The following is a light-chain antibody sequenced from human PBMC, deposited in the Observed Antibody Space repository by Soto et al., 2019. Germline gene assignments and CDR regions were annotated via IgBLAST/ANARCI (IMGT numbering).Light chain of an antibody. V-gene: IGLV2-14*02. Sequence: QSVLTQPASVSGSPGQSITISCTGTSSDVGSYNLVSWYQQHPGKAPKLMIYEVTNRPSGVSNRFSGSKSGNTAALTISGLQAEDEADYYCSSYTSDTTGVFGPGTKVTVL. CDR2: EVT. CDR3: SSYTSDTTGV. CDR1: SSDVGSYNL. J-gene: IGLJ1*01.